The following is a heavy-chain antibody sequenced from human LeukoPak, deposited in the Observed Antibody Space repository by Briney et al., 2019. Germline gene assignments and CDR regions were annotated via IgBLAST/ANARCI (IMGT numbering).Heavy chain of an antibody. CDR2: INHSGST. V-gene: IGHV4-34*01. CDR3: ARGRIAARSDDY. J-gene: IGHJ4*02. D-gene: IGHD6-6*01. Sequence: PSETLSLTCAAYGGSFSGYYWSWIRQPPGKGLEWIGEINHSGSTNYNPSLKSRVTISVDTSKNQFSLKLSSVTAADTAVYYCARGRIAARSDDYWGQGTLVTVSS. CDR1: GGSFSGYY.